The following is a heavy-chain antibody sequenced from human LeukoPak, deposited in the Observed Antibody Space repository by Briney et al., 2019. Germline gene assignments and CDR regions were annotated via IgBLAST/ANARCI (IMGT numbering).Heavy chain of an antibody. CDR2: ISPIGST. V-gene: IGHV4-4*08. D-gene: IGHD4-23*01. CDR1: GGSISSYY. J-gene: IGHJ2*01. Sequence: SETLSLTCTVSGGSISSYYWSWIRQPPGKGLEGIGYISPIGSTNYNPSLETRVTISVETSKRHISLRLSSVTAADTAVYYCATDYGGNSDWYFDLWGRGTLVTVSS. CDR3: ATDYGGNSDWYFDL.